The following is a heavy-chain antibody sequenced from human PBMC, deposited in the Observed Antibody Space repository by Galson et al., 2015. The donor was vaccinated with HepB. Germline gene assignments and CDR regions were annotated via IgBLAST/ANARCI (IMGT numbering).Heavy chain of an antibody. CDR3: ARELAEMATSPFDP. Sequence: SVKVSCKASGGTFSSYAISWVRQAPGQGLEWMGGIIPIFGTANYAQKFQGRVTITADESTSTAYMELSSLRSEDTAVYYCARELAEMATSPFDPWGQGTLVTVSS. CDR1: GGTFSSYA. CDR2: IIPIFGTA. V-gene: IGHV1-69*13. D-gene: IGHD5-24*01. J-gene: IGHJ5*02.